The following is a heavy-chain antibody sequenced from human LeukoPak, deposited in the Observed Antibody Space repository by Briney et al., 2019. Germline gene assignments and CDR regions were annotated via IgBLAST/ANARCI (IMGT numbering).Heavy chain of an antibody. CDR2: INPGSGNT. D-gene: IGHD1-14*01. CDR3: ARVTGGANFDH. J-gene: IGHJ4*02. V-gene: IGHV1-46*01. Sequence: ALVKVSCKASGHTFTRYYIHWVRQARGQGLEWMGVINPGSGNTNYAQKFQDRVTMTRDTSTGTVYMELSSLRSEDTAVYFCARVTGGANFDHWGQGTLVTVSS. CDR1: GHTFTRYY.